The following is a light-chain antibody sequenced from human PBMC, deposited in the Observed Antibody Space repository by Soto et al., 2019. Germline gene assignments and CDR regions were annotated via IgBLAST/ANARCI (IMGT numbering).Light chain of an antibody. CDR2: KVS. CDR1: QSLVYSDGNTY. Sequence: DVVMTQSPLSLPVTLGQPASISCRSSQSLVYSDGNTYLNWCQQRPGQSPRRLIYKVSNRDSGVPDRFSGSGSGTDFTLKISRVEAEDVGVYYCMQGKHWPPITFGHGTRLEI. V-gene: IGKV2-30*01. J-gene: IGKJ5*01. CDR3: MQGKHWPPIT.